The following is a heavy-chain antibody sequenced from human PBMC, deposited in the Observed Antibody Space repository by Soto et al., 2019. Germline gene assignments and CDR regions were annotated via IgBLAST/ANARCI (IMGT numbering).Heavy chain of an antibody. Sequence: QSPTLSLTCAISGDSVSSNSAAWNWIRQSPSRGLEWLGRTYYRSKWYNDYAVSVKSRITINPDTSKNQFSLQLNSVTPEDTAVYYCARDTHPMIVVVSNWFDPWGQGTLVTVSS. J-gene: IGHJ5*02. CDR1: GDSVSSNSAA. CDR2: TYYRSKWYN. V-gene: IGHV6-1*01. D-gene: IGHD3-22*01. CDR3: ARDTHPMIVVVSNWFDP.